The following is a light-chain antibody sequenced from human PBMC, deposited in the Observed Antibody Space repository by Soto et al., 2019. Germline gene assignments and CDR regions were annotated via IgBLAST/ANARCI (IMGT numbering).Light chain of an antibody. Sequence: QSALTQPASVSGSPGQSITISCTGTTSDVADFNYVSWYQHHPGNAPKLIIYAASNRPPGVSNRFSGSKSGNTASLTISGLQAEDEGEYYCSSSTSTPTLLFGGGTKLTVL. CDR1: TSDVADFNY. J-gene: IGLJ2*01. CDR3: SSSTSTPTLL. CDR2: AAS. V-gene: IGLV2-14*01.